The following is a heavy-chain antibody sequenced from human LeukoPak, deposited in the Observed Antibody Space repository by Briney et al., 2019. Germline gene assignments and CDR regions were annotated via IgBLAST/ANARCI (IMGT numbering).Heavy chain of an antibody. Sequence: ASVKVSCKASGATFSSYAISWVRQAPGQGLEWMGGIIPIFGTANYAQKFQGRVTITADESTSTAYMELSSLRSEDTAVYYCAREEDRYCSSTSCYTPLASYYMDVWGKGTTVTVSS. CDR3: AREEDRYCSSTSCYTPLASYYMDV. CDR2: IIPIFGTA. D-gene: IGHD2-2*02. CDR1: GATFSSYA. V-gene: IGHV1-69*13. J-gene: IGHJ6*03.